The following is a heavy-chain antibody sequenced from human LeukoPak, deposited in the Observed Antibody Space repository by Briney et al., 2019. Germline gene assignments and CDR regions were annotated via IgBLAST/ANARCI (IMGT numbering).Heavy chain of an antibody. D-gene: IGHD2-21*01. CDR3: ARDAIPYDMDV. V-gene: IGHV4-31*03. Sequence: SETLSLTCTVSGGSISSGGYYWSWIRQHPGKGLERIGYIYYSGSTYYNPSLKSRVTISVDTSKNQFSLKLSSVTAADTAVYYCARDAIPYDMDVWGQGTTVTVSS. J-gene: IGHJ6*02. CDR2: IYYSGST. CDR1: GGSISSGGYY.